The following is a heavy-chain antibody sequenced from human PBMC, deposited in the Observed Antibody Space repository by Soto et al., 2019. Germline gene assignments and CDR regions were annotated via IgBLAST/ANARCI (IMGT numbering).Heavy chain of an antibody. J-gene: IGHJ4*02. V-gene: IGHV3-48*01. CDR1: GFTFSSYS. D-gene: IGHD1-26*01. CDR2: ISSSSSTI. Sequence: EVQLVESGGDLVQPGGSLRLSCAASGFTFSSYSMNWVRQAHGTGLEWVSYISSSSSTIDYADSVKGRFTISRDNAKNSLYLQMNSLRAEDTAVYYCARNDRGIGIDYWGQGTLVTVSS. CDR3: ARNDRGIGIDY.